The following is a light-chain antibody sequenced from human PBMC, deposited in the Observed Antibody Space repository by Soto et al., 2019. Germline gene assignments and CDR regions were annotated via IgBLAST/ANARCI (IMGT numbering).Light chain of an antibody. V-gene: IGKV1-5*01. CDR1: QSISSW. J-gene: IGKJ1*01. CDR3: QQYNSYSLT. Sequence: DIPLTQSPSTMSASVGERVTITCRASQSISSWLAWYQQKPGKAPKLLIYDASSLESGVPSRFSGSGSGTEFTLTISSLQPDDFATYYCQQYNSYSLTFGQGTKVDIK. CDR2: DAS.